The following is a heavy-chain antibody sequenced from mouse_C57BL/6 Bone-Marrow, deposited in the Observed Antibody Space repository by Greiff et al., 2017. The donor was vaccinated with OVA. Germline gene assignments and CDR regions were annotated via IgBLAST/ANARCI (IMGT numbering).Heavy chain of an antibody. J-gene: IGHJ1*03. Sequence: QVQLKQPGAELVKPGASVKMSCKASGYTFTSYWITWVKQRPGQGLEWIGDIYPGSGSTNYNEKFKSKATLTVDTSSSTAYMQLSSLTSEDSAVYYCARRGFTTVVRDWYFDVWGTGTTVTVSS. CDR1: GYTFTSYW. CDR3: ARRGFTTVVRDWYFDV. D-gene: IGHD1-1*01. V-gene: IGHV1-55*01. CDR2: IYPGSGST.